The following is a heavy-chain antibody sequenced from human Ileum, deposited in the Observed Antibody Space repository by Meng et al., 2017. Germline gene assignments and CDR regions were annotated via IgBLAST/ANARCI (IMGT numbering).Heavy chain of an antibody. CDR2: IKSKTDGETT. V-gene: IGHV3-15*01. CDR1: GLTFSNAW. CDR3: VTDIFK. Sequence: GESLKISCAVSGLTFSNAWMTWVRQAPGKGLEWVGRIKSKTDGETTDYAAPVKGRFSISRDDSKNTLDLQMNSLKIEDTALYYCVTDIFKWGQGTLVTVSS. J-gene: IGHJ4*02.